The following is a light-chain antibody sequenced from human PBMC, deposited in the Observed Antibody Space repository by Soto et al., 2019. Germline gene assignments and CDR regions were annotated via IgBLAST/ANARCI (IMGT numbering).Light chain of an antibody. Sequence: DIPMTQSPSSLSASVGDRVTITCRASQGILDYVAWYQQKPGKAPKLLIYAASTLQSGVPSRFSGSGSGTDFTLTISSLQPEDVATYFFQKYNTAPQTFGQGTKVEIK. V-gene: IGKV1-27*01. CDR2: AAS. CDR1: QGILDY. CDR3: QKYNTAPQT. J-gene: IGKJ1*01.